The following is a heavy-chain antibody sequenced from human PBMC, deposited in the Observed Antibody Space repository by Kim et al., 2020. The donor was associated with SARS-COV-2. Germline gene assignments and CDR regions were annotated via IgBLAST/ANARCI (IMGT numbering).Heavy chain of an antibody. D-gene: IGHD2-15*01. CDR1: GFTFSSFG. V-gene: IGHV3-30*18. CDR2: ISYDESDK. CDR3: AKGRYCSGGRCYPEFDY. Sequence: GGSLRLSCAASGFTFSSFGMHWVRQAPGKGLEWVAVISYDESDKQYADSVKGRFTISRDNPKNKLYLQMNSLRPEDTAVYYCAKGRYCSGGRCYPEFDYWGQGTLVTVSS. J-gene: IGHJ4*02.